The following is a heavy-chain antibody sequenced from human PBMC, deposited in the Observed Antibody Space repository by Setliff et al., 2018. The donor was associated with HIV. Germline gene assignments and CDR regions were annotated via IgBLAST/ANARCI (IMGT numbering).Heavy chain of an antibody. CDR3: ARMSVSAAVYFDS. V-gene: IGHV4-38-2*01. CDR1: GYSISSGYF. CDR2: IFNTGST. J-gene: IGHJ4*02. D-gene: IGHD6-25*01. Sequence: LSFTCAVSGYSISSGYFWGWIRQTPGKGLEWIGYIFNTGSTYYKSSLASRLTMSIDTSRNQFSLKLRSVTAADTAVFYCARMSVSAAVYFDSWGQGTLVTVSS.